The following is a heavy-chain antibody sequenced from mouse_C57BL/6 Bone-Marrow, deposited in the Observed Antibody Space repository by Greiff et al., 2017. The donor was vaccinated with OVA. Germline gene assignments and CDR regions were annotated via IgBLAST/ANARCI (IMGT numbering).Heavy chain of an antibody. Sequence: QVQLQQPEAELVKPGASVKLSCKASGYTFTSYWMHWVKQRPGQGLEWIGMIHPNSGSTNYNEKFKSKATLTVDKSSSTAYMQLSSLTSEDSAVYDCARSPFVTTVYYFDYWGQGTTLTVSS. CDR1: GYTFTSYW. V-gene: IGHV1-64*01. D-gene: IGHD1-1*01. CDR3: ARSPFVTTVYYFDY. CDR2: IHPNSGST. J-gene: IGHJ2*01.